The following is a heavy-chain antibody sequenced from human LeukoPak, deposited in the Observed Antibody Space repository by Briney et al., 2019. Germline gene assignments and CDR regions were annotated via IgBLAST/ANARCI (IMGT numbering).Heavy chain of an antibody. CDR1: GFTFSSYS. Sequence: GGSLRLSCAASGFTFSSYSMNWVRQAPGKGLEWVSSISSSSSYIYYADSVKGRFTISRDNAKNSLYLQMNGLRVEDTAVYYCATYDNWVAGDVWGQGTTVPVSS. CDR2: ISSSSSYI. V-gene: IGHV3-21*01. J-gene: IGHJ6*02. D-gene: IGHD1-20*01. CDR3: ATYDNWVAGDV.